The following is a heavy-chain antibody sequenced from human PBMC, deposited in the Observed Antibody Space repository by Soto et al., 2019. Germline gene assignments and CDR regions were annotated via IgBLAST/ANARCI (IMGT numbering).Heavy chain of an antibody. CDR3: AKDFSRHMVRGVILDY. Sequence: EVQLLESGGGLVQPGGSLRLSCAASGFTFSSYAMSWVRQAPGKGLEWVSAISGSGGSTYYADSVKGRFTISRDNSKNTLYLQMNSLRAEDTAVYYCAKDFSRHMVRGVILDYWGQGTLVTVSS. D-gene: IGHD3-10*01. CDR2: ISGSGGST. CDR1: GFTFSSYA. J-gene: IGHJ4*02. V-gene: IGHV3-23*01.